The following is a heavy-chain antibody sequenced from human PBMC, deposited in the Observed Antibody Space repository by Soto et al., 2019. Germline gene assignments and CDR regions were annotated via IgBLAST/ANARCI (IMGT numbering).Heavy chain of an antibody. D-gene: IGHD2-15*01. CDR2: IYHSGST. J-gene: IGHJ6*02. Sequence: SETLSLTCAVSGGSISSSNWWSWVRQPPGKGLEWIGEIYHSGSTNYNPSLKSRVTISVDKSKNQFSLKLSSVTAADTAVYYCAARLSLGYCSGGSCYSYGMDVWGQGNTVT. V-gene: IGHV4-4*02. CDR1: GGSISSSNW. CDR3: AARLSLGYCSGGSCYSYGMDV.